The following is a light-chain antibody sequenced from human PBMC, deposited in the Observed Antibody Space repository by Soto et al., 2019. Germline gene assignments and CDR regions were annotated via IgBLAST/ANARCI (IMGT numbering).Light chain of an antibody. CDR2: AAS. CDR3: LQQNSYPLT. V-gene: IGKV1-17*01. Sequence: DIQMTQSPSSLSASVGDRVTITCRASQGIRKDLGWYQQKPGKAPKRLIYAASSLQSGVPSRFSGSGSGTEFTLTISSLHPEDYANYYCLQQNSYPLTFGGGTKVEIK. CDR1: QGIRKD. J-gene: IGKJ4*02.